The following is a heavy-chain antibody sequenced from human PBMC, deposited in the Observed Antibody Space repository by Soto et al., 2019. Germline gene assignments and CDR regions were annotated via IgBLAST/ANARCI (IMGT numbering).Heavy chain of an antibody. Sequence: GESLKISCKGSGYRFTSYWIGWVRQVPGKGLEWMAIIYPGDSDTKYSPSFQGQVTISADKSITTAYLQWSSLKASDTAMYYCARRAVLTSSDRFFDYWGQGTLVTVSS. CDR3: ARRAVLTSSDRFFDY. D-gene: IGHD1-26*01. V-gene: IGHV5-51*01. CDR2: IYPGDSDT. CDR1: GYRFTSYW. J-gene: IGHJ4*02.